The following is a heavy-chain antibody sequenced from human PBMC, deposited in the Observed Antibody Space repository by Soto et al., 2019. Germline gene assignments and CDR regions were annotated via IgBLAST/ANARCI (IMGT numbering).Heavy chain of an antibody. CDR3: ATAGLIGTV. D-gene: IGHD3-9*01. J-gene: IGHJ6*02. Sequence: GGSLRLSCAPSGFTFSSNEMNWVRQAPGKGLEWVSYISVSGSMRFYADAVRGRFTISRDNTKKMLYLQMNSLRVEDTALYYCATAGLIGTVGGQGTTVTVSS. V-gene: IGHV3-48*03. CDR2: ISVSGSMR. CDR1: GFTFSSNE.